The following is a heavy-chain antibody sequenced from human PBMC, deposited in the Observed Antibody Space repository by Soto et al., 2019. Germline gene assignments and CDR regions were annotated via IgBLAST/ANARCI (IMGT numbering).Heavy chain of an antibody. Sequence: EVQLVETGGGLIQPGGSLRLSCAASGFTVSSNYMSWVRQAPGKGLEWVSVIYSGGSTYYADSVKGRFTISRDNSKNTLDLQMNSLRAEDTAVYYCASCIVGATYDWYFDLWGRGTLVTVSS. CDR3: ASCIVGATYDWYFDL. V-gene: IGHV3-53*02. CDR2: IYSGGST. J-gene: IGHJ2*01. D-gene: IGHD1-26*01. CDR1: GFTVSSNY.